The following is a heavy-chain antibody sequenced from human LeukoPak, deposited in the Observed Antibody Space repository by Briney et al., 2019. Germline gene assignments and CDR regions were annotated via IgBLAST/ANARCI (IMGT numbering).Heavy chain of an antibody. J-gene: IGHJ4*02. Sequence: SETLSLTCAVYSGSFSGYYWIWIRQPPGKGLEWIGEIDHSGNTNFNPSLQSRVTKSVDPSKNQFSLKLNSVTAADTAVYYCARDQGSGWGQGTLVTVSS. D-gene: IGHD2-15*01. CDR1: SGSFSGYY. CDR3: ARDQGSG. CDR2: IDHSGNT. V-gene: IGHV4-34*01.